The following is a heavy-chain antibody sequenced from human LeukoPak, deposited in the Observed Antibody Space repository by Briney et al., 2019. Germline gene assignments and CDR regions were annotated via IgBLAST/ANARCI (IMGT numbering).Heavy chain of an antibody. CDR3: ARDGYSSSWFDY. CDR1: GLTFSSYS. J-gene: IGHJ4*02. Sequence: GGSLRLSCAASGLTFSSYSMNWVRQAPEKGLEWVSSISSSSSYIYYAESVKGRFTISRDNAKNSLYLQMNSLRADDTAVYYCARDGYSSSWFDYWGQGTLVTVSS. D-gene: IGHD6-13*01. V-gene: IGHV3-21*01. CDR2: ISSSSSYI.